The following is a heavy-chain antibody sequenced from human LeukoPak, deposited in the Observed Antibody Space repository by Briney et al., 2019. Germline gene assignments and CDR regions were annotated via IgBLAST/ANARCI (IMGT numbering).Heavy chain of an antibody. V-gene: IGHV4-39*07. D-gene: IGHD1-26*01. J-gene: IGHJ4*02. CDR2: IYYSGST. CDR3: ARAGIVGAPSFDY. CDR1: GGSISSSSYY. Sequence: PSETLSLTCTVSGGSISSSSYYWGWIRQPPGKGLEWIGSIYYSGSTYDNPSLKSRVTISVDTSKNQFSLKLSSVTAADTAVYYCARAGIVGAPSFDYWGQGTLVTVSS.